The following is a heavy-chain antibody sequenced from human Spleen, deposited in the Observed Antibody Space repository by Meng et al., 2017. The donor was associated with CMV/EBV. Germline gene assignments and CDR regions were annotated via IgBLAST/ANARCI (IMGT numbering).Heavy chain of an antibody. D-gene: IGHD4-23*01. CDR1: EFIVSSHY. J-gene: IGHJ5*02. CDR3: ARDYGGNSEWFDP. Sequence: GESLKISCAASEFIVSSHYMTWVRQAPREGLEWVSVIYSGGSTYYADSVKGRFTISRDNSRSTLYLQMNSLRTEDTAMYYCARDYGGNSEWFDPWGQGTLVTVSS. V-gene: IGHV3-66*02. CDR2: IYSGGST.